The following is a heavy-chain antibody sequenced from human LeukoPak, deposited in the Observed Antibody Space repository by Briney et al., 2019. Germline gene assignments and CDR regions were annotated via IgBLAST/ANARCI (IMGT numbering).Heavy chain of an antibody. CDR2: IYYTGTT. CDR3: ARHGTSSFYYYAMDV. CDR1: GGSVSRSTYY. Sequence: SETLSLTCTVSGGSVSRSTYYWGWIRQPPGKGLEWIANIYYTGTTLYNPSLRSRVTISVDTSENQFSLKLSSVTAADTAVYYCARHGTSSFYYYAMDVWGQGTTVTVSS. D-gene: IGHD1-1*01. V-gene: IGHV4-39*01. J-gene: IGHJ6*02.